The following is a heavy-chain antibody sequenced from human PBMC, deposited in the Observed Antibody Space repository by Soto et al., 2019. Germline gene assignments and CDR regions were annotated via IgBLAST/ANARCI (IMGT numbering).Heavy chain of an antibody. CDR1: GCTFSNYD. V-gene: IGHV3-30*18. D-gene: IGHD1-26*01. CDR2: ISYDGSNK. J-gene: IGHJ4*02. CDR3: AKGELVNPHLFEY. Sequence: GGSLRLSCAAAGCTFSNYDRHWGRQAPGKGLEWVALISYDGSNKYYEDSVKGRFTISRDNSKNTLYLQMNSLRDEDSAVYSCAKGELVNPHLFEYWGQGTLVTVSS.